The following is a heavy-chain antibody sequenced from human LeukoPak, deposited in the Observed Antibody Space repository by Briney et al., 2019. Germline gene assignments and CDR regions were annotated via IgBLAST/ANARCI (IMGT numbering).Heavy chain of an antibody. J-gene: IGHJ4*02. Sequence: ASVKVSCKASGYTFTGYYMHWVRQATGQGLEWMGWMNPNSGNTGYAQKFQGRVTMTRNTSISTAYMELSSLRSEDTAVYYCARGRSGSYLYYWGQGTLVTVSS. CDR2: MNPNSGNT. CDR3: ARGRSGSYLYY. D-gene: IGHD3-10*01. CDR1: GYTFTGYY. V-gene: IGHV1-8*02.